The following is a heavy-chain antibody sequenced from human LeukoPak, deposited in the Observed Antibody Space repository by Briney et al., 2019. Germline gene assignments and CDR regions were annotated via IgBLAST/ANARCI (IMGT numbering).Heavy chain of an antibody. V-gene: IGHV3-48*04. CDR3: ARDRYYGMDV. CDR2: ISLTTSTI. J-gene: IGHJ6*02. CDR1: GFTFSNYR. Sequence: QPGGSLRLSCAASGFTFSNYRMNWVRQAPGKGLEWVSYISLTTSTIYYADSVKGRFTISRDNAKNSLYLQMNSLRAEDTAVYYCARDRYYGMDVWGQGTTVTVSS.